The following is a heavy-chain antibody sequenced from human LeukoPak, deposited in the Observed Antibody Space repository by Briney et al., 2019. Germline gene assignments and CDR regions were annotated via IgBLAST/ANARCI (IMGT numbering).Heavy chain of an antibody. J-gene: IGHJ5*02. Sequence: ASVKVSCKASGYTFTGYYMHWVRQAPGQGLEWMGWINPNSGGTNYAQKFQGRVTMTRDTSISTAYMELSRLRSDDTAVYYCARLRVATITRKISRGGFDPWGQGTLVTVSS. CDR1: GYTFTGYY. D-gene: IGHD5-12*01. V-gene: IGHV1-2*02. CDR2: INPNSGGT. CDR3: ARLRVATITRKISRGGFDP.